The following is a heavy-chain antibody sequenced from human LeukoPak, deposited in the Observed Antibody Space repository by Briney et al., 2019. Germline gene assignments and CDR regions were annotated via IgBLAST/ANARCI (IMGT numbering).Heavy chain of an antibody. CDR2: ISAYNGNT. CDR1: GYTFTSYG. J-gene: IGHJ5*02. CDR3: ARARAAAGLNWFDP. D-gene: IGHD6-13*01. V-gene: IGHV1-18*01. Sequence: ASVKVSCKASGYTFTSYGISWVRQAPGQGLEWMGWISAYNGNTNYAQKLQGRVTMTTDTSTSTAYMELRSLRSDDTAVYYCARARAAAGLNWFDPWGQGTLVTVSS.